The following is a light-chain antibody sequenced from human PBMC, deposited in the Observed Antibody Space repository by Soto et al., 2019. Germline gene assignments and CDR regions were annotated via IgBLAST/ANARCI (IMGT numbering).Light chain of an antibody. CDR1: GSNIGSNS. CDR2: SND. CDR3: AAWDDSLNGYV. V-gene: IGLV1-44*01. J-gene: IGLJ1*01. Sequence: QSVLTQPPSASGTPGQRVTISCSGSGSNIGSNSVNWYQQLPGTAPKLLIYSNDRRPSGVPDRFSGSKSGTSASLAISGLQSEGEADYYCAAWDDSLNGYVFGTG.